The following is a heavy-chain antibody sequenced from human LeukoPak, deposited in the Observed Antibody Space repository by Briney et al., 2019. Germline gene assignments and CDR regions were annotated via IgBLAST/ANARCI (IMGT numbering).Heavy chain of an antibody. Sequence: PSETLSLTCTVSGGSISSGDYYWSWIRQPPGKGLEWIGYIYYSGSTYYNPSLKSRVTISVDTSKNQFSQKLSSVTAADTAVYYCARGCPSTSRDGWFDPWGQGTLVTVSS. J-gene: IGHJ5*02. V-gene: IGHV4-30-4*08. D-gene: IGHD5/OR15-5a*01. CDR3: ARGCPSTSRDGWFDP. CDR2: IYYSGST. CDR1: GGSISSGDYY.